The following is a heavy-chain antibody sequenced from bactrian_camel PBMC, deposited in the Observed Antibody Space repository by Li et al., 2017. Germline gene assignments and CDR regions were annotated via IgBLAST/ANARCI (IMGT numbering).Heavy chain of an antibody. Sequence: HVQLVESGGGSVQAGGSLSLSCAASGYTFYLMARFHQAPGKEREGVAQIDSFGDTKYADSVKGRLTPSKDNAKNTLHLQMNSLKPEDTAIYYCAADPTPERLLCRLLLASPPQDWGQGTQVTVS. CDR2: IDSFGDT. D-gene: IGHD3*01. CDR1: GYTFYL. V-gene: IGHV3S6*01. J-gene: IGHJ4*01. CDR3: AADPTPERLLCRLLLASPPQD.